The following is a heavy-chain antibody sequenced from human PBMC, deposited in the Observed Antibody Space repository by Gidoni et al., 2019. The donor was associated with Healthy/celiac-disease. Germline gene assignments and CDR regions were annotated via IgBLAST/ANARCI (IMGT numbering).Heavy chain of an antibody. D-gene: IGHD1-26*01. Sequence: QVQLVESGGGVVQPGRSLRLPCAASGFTFSSSVMHWGRQAPGEGLELVAVRSDDGSNKYYADSVKGLFIITRDNYKNMQYLQMNSLRAEDTAVYYWAKFGVGATPDWAYWGQGTLVTVSS. CDR2: RSDDGSNK. J-gene: IGHJ4*02. V-gene: IGHV3-30*18. CDR3: AKFGVGATPDWAY. CDR1: GFTFSSSV.